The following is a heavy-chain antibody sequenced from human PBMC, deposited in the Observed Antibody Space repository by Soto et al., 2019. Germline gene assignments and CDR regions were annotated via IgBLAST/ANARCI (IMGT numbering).Heavy chain of an antibody. CDR2: ISPSNDNS. V-gene: IGHV1-18*01. Sequence: QVQMVQSGAEVKKPGTSVKVSCKASGYAFINYAVTWVRQAPGEGLEWMGWISPSNDNSYSAQKFQDRVTMRKETSSNSAELELRRLTSDGTPVSYCSREGGNTATSDYWGQGTLVTVS. J-gene: IGHJ4*02. CDR3: SREGGNTATSDY. CDR1: GYAFINYA. D-gene: IGHD1-1*01.